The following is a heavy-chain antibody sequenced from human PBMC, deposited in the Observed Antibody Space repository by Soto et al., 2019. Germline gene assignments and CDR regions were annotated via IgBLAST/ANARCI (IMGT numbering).Heavy chain of an antibody. CDR2: IYWNDDK. J-gene: IGHJ3*02. V-gene: IGHV2-5*01. D-gene: IGHD3-3*01. CDR3: AHRLYDFWSGYLDAFDI. CDR1: GFSLSTREVG. Sequence: QITLKESGPTLVKPTQTLTLTCTFSGFSLSTREVGVGWIRQPPGKALEWLALIYWNDDKRYSPSLKSRLTITKDTSQTQVVLTMTNMDPVDTATYYCAHRLYDFWSGYLDAFDIWGQGTMVTVSS.